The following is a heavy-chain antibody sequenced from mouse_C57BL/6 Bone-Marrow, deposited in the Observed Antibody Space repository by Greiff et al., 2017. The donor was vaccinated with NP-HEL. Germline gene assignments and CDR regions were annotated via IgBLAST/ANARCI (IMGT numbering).Heavy chain of an antibody. Sequence: EVQLQQSGAELVRPGASVKLSCTASGFNITDDYMHWVKQRPEQGLEWIGWIDPENGDTEYASKFQGKATITADTSSNTAYLQLSSLTSEDTAVYYCTTDRVIYYYGSSYWYFDVWGTGTTVTVSS. CDR1: GFNITDDY. CDR2: IDPENGDT. J-gene: IGHJ1*03. V-gene: IGHV14-4*01. CDR3: TTDRVIYYYGSSYWYFDV. D-gene: IGHD1-1*01.